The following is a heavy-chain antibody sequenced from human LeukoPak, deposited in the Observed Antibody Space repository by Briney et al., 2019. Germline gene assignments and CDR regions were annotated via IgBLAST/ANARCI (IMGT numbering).Heavy chain of an antibody. J-gene: IGHJ4*02. D-gene: IGHD3-9*01. CDR2: INGNGGGS. Sequence: PGGSLRLSCAASGFTFSDHAMSWVRQAPAKGLEWVSSINGNGGGSYYIDSVKGRFTISRDNAKNSLYLQVSSLRADDTAVYYCARQPTISYYFDDWGQGTQVTVSS. V-gene: IGHV3-23*01. CDR3: ARQPTISYYFDD. CDR1: GFTFSDHA.